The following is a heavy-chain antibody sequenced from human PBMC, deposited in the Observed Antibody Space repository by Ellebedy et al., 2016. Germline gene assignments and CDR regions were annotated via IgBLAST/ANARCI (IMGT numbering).Heavy chain of an antibody. CDR2: AFHTGTT. V-gene: IGHV4-59*02. CDR3: AKWNGGWYAFDV. Sequence: SETLSLTCNVSGGSVSSDYWNWIRRPPGKGLEWIGYAFHTGTTNYNPSLKSRVTMSVDTSRSQFSLRLTSVTAADTAVYYCAKWNGGWYAFDVWGQGTMVIVSS. J-gene: IGHJ3*01. D-gene: IGHD6-19*01. CDR1: GGSVSSDY.